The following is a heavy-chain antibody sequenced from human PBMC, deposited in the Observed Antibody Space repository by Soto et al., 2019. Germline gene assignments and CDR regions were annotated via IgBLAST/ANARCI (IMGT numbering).Heavy chain of an antibody. J-gene: IGHJ4*02. D-gene: IGHD1-1*01. Sequence: QLQLQESGPGLVKPSETLSLTCTVSGGSISSSSYYWGWIRQPPGKGLEWIGGIYYSGSTYYNPSLKSRVTISVDTSKNQFSLKLSSVTAADTAVYYCARQVSGTIHFDYWGQGTLVTVSS. CDR1: GGSISSSSYY. CDR2: IYYSGST. V-gene: IGHV4-39*01. CDR3: ARQVSGTIHFDY.